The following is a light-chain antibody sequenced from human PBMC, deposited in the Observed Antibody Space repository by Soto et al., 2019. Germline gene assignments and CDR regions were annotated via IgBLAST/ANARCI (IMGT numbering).Light chain of an antibody. Sequence: QSALTQPASVSGSPGQSITISCTGTSSDVGGYDYVSWYQHHPGKAPKLMIYEVSNRPSGISNRFSGSKSGNTASLTISGLQAEDEADYYCSSYTTNSTPVVFGGGTKLTVL. CDR1: SSDVGGYDY. J-gene: IGLJ2*01. CDR3: SSYTTNSTPVV. CDR2: EVS. V-gene: IGLV2-14*01.